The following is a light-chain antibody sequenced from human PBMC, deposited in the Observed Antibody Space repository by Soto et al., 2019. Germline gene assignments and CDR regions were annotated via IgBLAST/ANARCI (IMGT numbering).Light chain of an antibody. CDR2: DAS. J-gene: IGKJ4*01. V-gene: IGKV3-11*01. CDR3: QHRSDWPLT. Sequence: EIVLTQSPATLSLSPGERATLSCRASQSVSSSLAWYQQRPGQAPRLLIYDASDRATGITARFSGSGSGTDFTLTISSLEPEDFAVYYCQHRSDWPLTFGGGTKVEIK. CDR1: QSVSSS.